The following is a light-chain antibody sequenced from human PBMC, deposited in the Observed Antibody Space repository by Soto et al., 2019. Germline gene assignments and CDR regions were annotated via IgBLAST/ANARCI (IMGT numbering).Light chain of an antibody. CDR1: QGITPW. Sequence: DIQMTQSPSTLSASVGDRVTVTCRASQGITPWLAWYQQKPGKVPKLLIYQASSLESGVPLRFSGSASGTEFTLTINSLQPDDFATYYCQHYNRYSATFGQGTKVDIK. CDR2: QAS. V-gene: IGKV1-5*03. CDR3: QHYNRYSAT. J-gene: IGKJ1*01.